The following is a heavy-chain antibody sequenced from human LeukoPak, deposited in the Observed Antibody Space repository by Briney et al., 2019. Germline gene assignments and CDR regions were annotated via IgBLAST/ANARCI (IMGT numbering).Heavy chain of an antibody. CDR2: INPNSGGT. CDR1: GYTFTGYY. Sequence: ASVKVSCKASGYTFTGYYMHWVRQAPGQGLEWMGWINPNSGGTNYAQKFQGRVTMTGDTSISTAYMELSRLRSDDTAVYYCARVIFGVVNWFDPWGQGTLVTVSS. J-gene: IGHJ5*02. CDR3: ARVIFGVVNWFDP. D-gene: IGHD3-3*01. V-gene: IGHV1-2*02.